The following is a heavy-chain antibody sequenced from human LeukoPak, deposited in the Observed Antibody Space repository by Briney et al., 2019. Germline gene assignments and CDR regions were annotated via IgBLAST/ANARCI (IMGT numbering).Heavy chain of an antibody. J-gene: IGHJ4*02. CDR2: ISDDGTYK. D-gene: IGHD4-17*01. V-gene: IGHV3-30*14. CDR1: GFTFSDYA. CDR3: ARDSYGDANFDS. Sequence: GGSLRLSCAASGFTFSDYAIHWVRQAPGKGLECVAVISDDGTYKDYADSVKGRFTISRDNSKNAVYLQMNSLRAEDTAVYYCARDSYGDANFDSWGQGILVTVSS.